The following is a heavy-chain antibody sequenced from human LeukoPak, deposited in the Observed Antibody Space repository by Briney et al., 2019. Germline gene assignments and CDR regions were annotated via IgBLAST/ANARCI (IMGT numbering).Heavy chain of an antibody. D-gene: IGHD4-11*01. CDR2: ISSNGGST. V-gene: IGHV3-64*01. J-gene: IGHJ4*02. CDR1: GFTFSSYA. CDR3: AGGLTTAGRDYFDY. Sequence: GGSLRLSCAASGFTFSSYAMHWVRQAPGKGLEYVSAISSNGGSTYYANSVKGRFTISRDNSKNTLYLQMGSLRAEDMAVYYCAGGLTTAGRDYFDYWGQGTLVTVSS.